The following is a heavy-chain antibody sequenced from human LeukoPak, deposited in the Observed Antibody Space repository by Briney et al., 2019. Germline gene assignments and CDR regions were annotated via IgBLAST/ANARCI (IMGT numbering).Heavy chain of an antibody. CDR3: ARGGIVAAADY. Sequence: GSLRLSCGASGFTFSTYWMSWIRQPPGKGLEWIGEISHSGTTHYTPSLKTRVTISLDTSKNQFSLKLTSVTAADTAVYYCARGGIVAAADYWGQGTLVTVSS. CDR1: GFTFSTYW. V-gene: IGHV4-34*01. D-gene: IGHD6-13*01. J-gene: IGHJ4*02. CDR2: ISHSGTT.